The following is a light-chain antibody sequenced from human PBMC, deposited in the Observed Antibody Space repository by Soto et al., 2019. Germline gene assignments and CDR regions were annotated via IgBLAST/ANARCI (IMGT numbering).Light chain of an antibody. CDR2: AAS. V-gene: IGKV1-6*01. J-gene: IGKJ1*01. CDR3: LQEYNSLRT. CDR1: QGMSND. Sequence: AIQMTQSPSSLSASVGDRVTITCRASQGMSNDLGWYQQKPGKAPKLLIYAASSLQSGVPSRFSGSGSGTDYTLTLSSMQHEDGATYYCLQEYNSLRTCGPGTQVEIK.